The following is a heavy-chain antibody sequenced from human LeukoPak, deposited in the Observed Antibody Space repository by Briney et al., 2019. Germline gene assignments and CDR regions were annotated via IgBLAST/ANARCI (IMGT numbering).Heavy chain of an antibody. CDR3: ASTGAYYYYGIDV. D-gene: IGHD3-10*01. J-gene: IGHJ6*04. Sequence: GGSLRLSCAASGFTFSSYEMNWVRQAPGKGLEWVSYISSSGSTIYYADSVKGRFTISRDNAKNSLYLQMNSLRAEDTAVYYCASTGAYYYYGIDVWGKGTTVTVSS. CDR2: ISSSGSTI. CDR1: GFTFSSYE. V-gene: IGHV3-48*03.